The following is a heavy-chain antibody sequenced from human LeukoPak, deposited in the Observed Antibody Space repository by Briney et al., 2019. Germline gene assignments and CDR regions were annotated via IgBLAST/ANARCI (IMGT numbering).Heavy chain of an antibody. CDR2: ISYDGSET. D-gene: IGHD1-26*01. CDR3: ARDPYSGGYGNYYYYYMDV. V-gene: IGHV3-30*04. J-gene: IGHJ6*03. CDR1: GFTFSSFA. Sequence: QPGRSLRLSCAASGFTFSSFAMHWVRQSPGKGLEWVAVISYDGSETDYADSVKGRFTISRDNARNSLYLQMNSLRAEDTAVYYCARDPYSGGYGNYYYYYMDVWGKGTTVTISS.